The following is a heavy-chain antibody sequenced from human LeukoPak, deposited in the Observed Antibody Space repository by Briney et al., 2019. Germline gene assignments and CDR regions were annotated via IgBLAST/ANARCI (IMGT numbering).Heavy chain of an antibody. CDR3: AKAMDYRYNWFDP. D-gene: IGHD4-11*01. CDR2: ISGSGGST. V-gene: IGHV3-23*01. Sequence: GGSPRLTCAASGFTFSSYAMSWVRQAPGKGLEWVSAISGSGGSTYYADSVKGRFTISRDNSKNTLYLQMNSLRAEDTAVYYCAKAMDYRYNWFDPWGQGTLVTVSS. J-gene: IGHJ5*02. CDR1: GFTFSSYA.